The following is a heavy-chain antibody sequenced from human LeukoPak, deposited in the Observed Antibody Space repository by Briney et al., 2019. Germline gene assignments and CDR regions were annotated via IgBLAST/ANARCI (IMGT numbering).Heavy chain of an antibody. CDR1: GFTFSSYA. J-gene: IGHJ4*02. V-gene: IGHV3-23*01. CDR2: ISGSGGTT. CDR3: AKVFTAAAGNLYYFDY. Sequence: GGPLRLSCAASGFTFSSYATSWLPQAPGKGLEWVSAISGSGGTTYYADSVKGRFTISRDNSKNTLYLQMNSLRAEDTAVYYCAKVFTAAAGNLYYFDYWGQGTLVTVSS. D-gene: IGHD6-13*01.